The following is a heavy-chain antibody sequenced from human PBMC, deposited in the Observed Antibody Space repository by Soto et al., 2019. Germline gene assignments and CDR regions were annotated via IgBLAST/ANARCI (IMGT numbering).Heavy chain of an antibody. J-gene: IGHJ4*02. D-gene: IGHD3-22*01. CDR3: ARVVQFYDRSGYSFYYFDY. Sequence: TLSLTCTVSGDSINSADYYWSWLRQPPGKGLEWIGYIYYSRSDYYNPSLGRRATITIDTSRNQFSLNLMSVTAADTAVYYCARVVQFYDRSGYSFYYFDYWGQGALVTVYS. CDR2: IYYSRSD. V-gene: IGHV4-30-4*01. CDR1: GDSINSADYY.